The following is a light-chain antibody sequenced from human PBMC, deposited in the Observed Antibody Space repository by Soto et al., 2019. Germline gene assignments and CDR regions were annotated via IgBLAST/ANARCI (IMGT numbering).Light chain of an antibody. V-gene: IGKV1-27*01. Sequence: IQITQSPSSLSASVGARVTITCRANQDISYYLAWYQQKPGKVPKLLIYGASTLQSGVPSRFSGSGSGTDLTITISSLQPEDIETYYCQKYHSAPRTFGQGTKVDIK. CDR3: QKYHSAPRT. CDR2: GAS. J-gene: IGKJ1*01. CDR1: QDISYY.